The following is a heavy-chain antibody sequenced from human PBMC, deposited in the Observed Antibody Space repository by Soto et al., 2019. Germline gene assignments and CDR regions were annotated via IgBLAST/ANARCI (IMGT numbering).Heavy chain of an antibody. CDR2: ICGGGGT. CDR1: GFTFSNCA. CDR3: AKGRIGARDGMDV. V-gene: IGHV3-23*01. D-gene: IGHD6-6*01. Sequence: EMQVLESGGGLVQPGGSLRLSCAASGFTFSNCAMAWVRQAPGRGLEWVSTICGGGGTYYAESVKGRFTISRDKSKNTLYLQMNSLRAEDTAVYYCAKGRIGARDGMDVWGQGTTVTVTS. J-gene: IGHJ6*02.